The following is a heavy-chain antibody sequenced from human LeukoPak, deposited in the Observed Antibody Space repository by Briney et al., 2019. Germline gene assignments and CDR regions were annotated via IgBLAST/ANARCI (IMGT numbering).Heavy chain of an antibody. CDR2: ISYDGSNK. J-gene: IGHJ4*02. CDR3: ARDPHGSGYFDY. V-gene: IGHV3-30*04. CDR1: GFTFSSYA. D-gene: IGHD2-15*01. Sequence: PGGSLRLSCAAPGFTFSSYAMHWVRQAPGKGLEWVAVISYDGSNKYYADSVKGRFTISRDNSKNTLYLQMNSLRAEDTAVYYCARDPHGSGYFDYWGQGTLVTVSS.